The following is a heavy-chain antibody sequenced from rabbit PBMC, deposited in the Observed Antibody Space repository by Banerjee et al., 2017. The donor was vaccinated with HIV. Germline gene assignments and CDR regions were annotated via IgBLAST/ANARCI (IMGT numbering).Heavy chain of an antibody. V-gene: IGHV1S40*01. D-gene: IGHD6-1*01. CDR2: IDTGGSGST. CDR3: ARWGTGYVTFGTSNF. CDR1: GFDLSSYYY. J-gene: IGHJ4*01. Sequence: QSLEESGGDLVKPGASLTLTCTASGFDLSSYYYMCWVRQAPGKGLEWSACIDTGGSGSTYYASWAKGRFTISKTSSTTVTLQMTSLTAADTATYFCARWGTGYVTFGTSNFWGQGTLVTVS.